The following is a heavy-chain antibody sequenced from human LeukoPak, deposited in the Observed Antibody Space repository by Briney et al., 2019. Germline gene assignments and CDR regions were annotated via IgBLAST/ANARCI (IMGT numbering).Heavy chain of an antibody. CDR3: AKASYSSSWSGVWVVSGGDAFDI. CDR1: GFTFSSYG. V-gene: IGHV3-30*18. CDR2: ISYDGSNK. Sequence: GGSLRLSCAGSGFTFSSYGMHWVRQAPGKGLEWVAVISYDGSNKYYADSVKGRFTISRDNSKNTLYLQMNSLRAEDTAVYYCAKASYSSSWSGVWVVSGGDAFDIWGQGTMVTVSS. D-gene: IGHD6-13*01. J-gene: IGHJ3*02.